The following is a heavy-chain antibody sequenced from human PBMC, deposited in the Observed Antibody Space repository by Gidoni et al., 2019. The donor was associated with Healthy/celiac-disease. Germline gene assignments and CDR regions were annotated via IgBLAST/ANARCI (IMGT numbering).Heavy chain of an antibody. J-gene: IGHJ6*02. CDR1: GYTFTGSY. V-gene: IGHV1-2*04. CDR2: INPNSGGT. D-gene: IGHD3-10*01. Sequence: QVQLVQSGAEVKKPGASVKVSCKASGYTFTGSYMNWVRQAPGQGLEWMGWINPNSGGTNYAQKFQGWVTMTRDTSISTAYMELSRLRSDDTAVYYGARDHDMPSGKTYYYGMDVWGQGTTVTVSS. CDR3: ARDHDMPSGKTYYYGMDV.